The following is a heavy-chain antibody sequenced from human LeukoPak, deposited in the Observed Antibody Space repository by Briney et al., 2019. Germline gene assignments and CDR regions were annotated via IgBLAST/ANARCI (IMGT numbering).Heavy chain of an antibody. Sequence: GGSLRLSCAASGFTVSSNYMSWVRQAPGKGLEWVSVIYSGGSTYYADSVKGRFTISRDNSKNTLYLQMNSLRAEDTAVYYCARDLGAYSGSYFGTNWDNWYFDLWGRGTLVTVSS. J-gene: IGHJ2*01. D-gene: IGHD1-26*01. V-gene: IGHV3-66*02. CDR2: IYSGGST. CDR1: GFTVSSNY. CDR3: ARDLGAYSGSYFGTNWDNWYFDL.